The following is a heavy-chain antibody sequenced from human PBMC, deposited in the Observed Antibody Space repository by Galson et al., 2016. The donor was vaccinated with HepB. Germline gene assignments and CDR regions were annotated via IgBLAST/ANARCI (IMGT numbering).Heavy chain of an antibody. D-gene: IGHD1-1*01. CDR3: ARDSVPSWNLALPAYQFDY. J-gene: IGHJ4*02. CDR1: GYTFSTYG. Sequence: SVKVSCKASGYTFSTYGISWVRQAPGQGLEWMGWISGYNGNTNYAQKLQGRVTMTTDTSTSTAYMELRSLKSDDTAVYYCARDSVPSWNLALPAYQFDYWGQGALVTVSS. CDR2: ISGYNGNT. V-gene: IGHV1-18*01.